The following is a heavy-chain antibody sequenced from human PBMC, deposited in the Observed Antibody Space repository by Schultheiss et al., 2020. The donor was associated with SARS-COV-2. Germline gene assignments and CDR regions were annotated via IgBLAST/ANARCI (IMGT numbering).Heavy chain of an antibody. D-gene: IGHD3-3*01. Sequence: SQTLSLTCTVSGGSMSTYHWSWLRQPPGKGLEWIGYIYYSGSTNYNPSLKSRVTISVDTSKNQFSLRLSSVTAADTAVYYCARYYDFWSGLDYWGRGTLVTVSS. CDR2: IYYSGST. V-gene: IGHV4-59*08. CDR1: GGSMSTYH. J-gene: IGHJ4*02. CDR3: ARYYDFWSGLDY.